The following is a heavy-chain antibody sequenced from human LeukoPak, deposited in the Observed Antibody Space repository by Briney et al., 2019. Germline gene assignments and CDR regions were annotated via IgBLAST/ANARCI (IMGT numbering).Heavy chain of an antibody. CDR1: GFTFSSYW. Sequence: GGSLRLSCAASGFTFSSYWMHWVRQTPGKGLVWVSRISSDGASISYADSVNGRFTISRDNAKNTLYLQMNSLRAEDTAVYYCVAGGVGNFDYWGQGTLATVSS. J-gene: IGHJ4*02. V-gene: IGHV3-74*01. D-gene: IGHD2-15*01. CDR3: VAGGVGNFDY. CDR2: ISSDGASI.